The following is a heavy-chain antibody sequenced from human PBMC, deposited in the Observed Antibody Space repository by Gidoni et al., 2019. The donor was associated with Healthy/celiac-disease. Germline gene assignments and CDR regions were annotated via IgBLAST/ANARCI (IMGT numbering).Heavy chain of an antibody. CDR1: GFTFSSYA. D-gene: IGHD3-10*01. CDR3: AKAHLRHYYGSGSYYPPDYYFDY. V-gene: IGHV3-23*01. J-gene: IGHJ4*02. CDR2: SSGSGGST. Sequence: EVQLLESGGGLVQPGGSLRLSCAASGFTFSSYAMSWVRQAPGKGLEWVSASSGSGGSTYYADSVKGRFTISRDNSKNTLYLQMNSLRAEDTAVYYCAKAHLRHYYGSGSYYPPDYYFDYWGQGTLVTVSS.